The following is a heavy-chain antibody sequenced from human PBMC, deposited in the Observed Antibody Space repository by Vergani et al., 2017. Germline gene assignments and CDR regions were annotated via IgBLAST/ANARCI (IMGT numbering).Heavy chain of an antibody. CDR2: IYYSGST. CDR1: GGSISSYY. D-gene: IGHD2-2*01. J-gene: IGHJ4*02. V-gene: IGHV4-59*01. CDR3: ARAWALVPAAKGYFDY. Sequence: QVQLQESGPGLVKPSETLSLTCTVSGGSISSYYWSWIRQPPGKGLEWIGYIYYSGSTNYNPSLKSRVTISVDTSKNQFPLKLSSVTAADTAVYYCARAWALVPAAKGYFDYWGQGTLVTVSS.